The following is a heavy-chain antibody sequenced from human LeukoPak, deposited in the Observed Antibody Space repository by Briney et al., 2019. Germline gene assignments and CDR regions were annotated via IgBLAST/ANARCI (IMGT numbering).Heavy chain of an antibody. V-gene: IGHV4-59*01. CDR1: GGSISSYY. J-gene: IGHJ6*03. D-gene: IGHD2-2*01. CDR3: ARERAVPAALYYMDV. Sequence: PSETLSLTCTVSGGSISSYYWSWIRQPPAQGLEWVGYIYYCGSTNYNPSLQSRVTISVDTSKNHFSLKLSSVTAADTAVYYCARERAVPAALYYMDVWGKGTTVTVSS. CDR2: IYYCGST.